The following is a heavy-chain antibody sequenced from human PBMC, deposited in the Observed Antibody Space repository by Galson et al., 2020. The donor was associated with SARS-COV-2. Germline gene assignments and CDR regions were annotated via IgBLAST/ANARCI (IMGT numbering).Heavy chain of an antibody. CDR1: GGSISSGSYY. V-gene: IGHV4-61*02. CDR3: ARESRWDLYFDH. J-gene: IGHJ4*02. Sequence: SETLSLTCTVSGGSISSGSYYWSWIRQPAGKGLEWIGRIYTGVNTNYNPSLKSRVTIAVDTSKNQFSLKLSSVTAADTAVYDCARESRWDLYFDHWGQGTRVTVSS. CDR2: IYTGVNT. D-gene: IGHD1-26*01.